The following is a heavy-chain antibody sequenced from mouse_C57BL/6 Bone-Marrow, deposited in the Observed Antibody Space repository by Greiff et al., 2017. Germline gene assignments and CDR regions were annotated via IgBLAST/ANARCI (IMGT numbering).Heavy chain of an antibody. J-gene: IGHJ3*01. CDR2: IDPSDSYT. V-gene: IGHV1-59*01. CDR1: GYTFTSYW. Sequence: QVQLQQPGAELVRPGTSVKLSCKASGYTFTSYWMHWVKQRPGQGLEWIGVIDPSDSYTNYNQKFKGKATLTVDTSSSTASMQLSSLTSEYSAVYYCARKGSFAYWGQGTLVTVSA. CDR3: ARKGSFAY.